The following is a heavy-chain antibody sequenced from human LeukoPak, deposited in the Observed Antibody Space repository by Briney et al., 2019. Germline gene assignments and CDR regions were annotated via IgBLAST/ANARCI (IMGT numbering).Heavy chain of an antibody. CDR3: ARHEFPLRQFDY. D-gene: IGHD2-15*01. V-gene: IGHV4-39*01. Sequence: PSETLSLTCTVSGGSISSSSYYWGWIRQPPGKGLEWIGSIYYSGSTYYNPSLKSRVTISVDTSKNQFSLKLSSVTAADTAVYYCARHEFPLRQFDYWGQGTLVTVSS. CDR1: GGSISSSSYY. CDR2: IYYSGST. J-gene: IGHJ4*02.